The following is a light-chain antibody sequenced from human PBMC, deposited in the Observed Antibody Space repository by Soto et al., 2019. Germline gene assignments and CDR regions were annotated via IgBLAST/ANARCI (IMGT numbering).Light chain of an antibody. CDR3: CSFAGSYSYV. CDR1: SSDVGRYDY. CDR2: DVT. J-gene: IGLJ1*01. V-gene: IGLV2-11*01. Sequence: QSVLTPPRSLSASPGQSVTISCTGTSSDVGRYDYVSWYQQHPGKAPKLIVYDVTERPSGVPDRFSGSKSGNTASLTISGLQAEDEADYSCCSFAGSYSYVFGTGTKVTVL.